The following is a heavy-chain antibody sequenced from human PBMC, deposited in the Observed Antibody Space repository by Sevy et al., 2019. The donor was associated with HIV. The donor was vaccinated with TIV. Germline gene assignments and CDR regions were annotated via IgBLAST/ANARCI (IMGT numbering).Heavy chain of an antibody. CDR3: ARDTGGIGMDV. D-gene: IGHD6-13*01. J-gene: IGHJ6*02. Sequence: GGYLRLSCAASGFTFSSHWMSWVRQAPGKGLEWVANIQPDGGEKYYVESVKGRFTISRDNAKNSLSLQVNSLRAEDTAVYYCARDTGGIGMDVWGQGTTVTVSS. V-gene: IGHV3-7*01. CDR2: IQPDGGEK. CDR1: GFTFSSHW.